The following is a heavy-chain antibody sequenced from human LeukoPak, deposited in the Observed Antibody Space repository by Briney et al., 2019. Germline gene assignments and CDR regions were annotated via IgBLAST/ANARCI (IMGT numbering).Heavy chain of an antibody. CDR3: ARATSYSSSWCDEGYYFDY. CDR1: GFTFSSYW. J-gene: IGHJ4*02. V-gene: IGHV3-7*01. CDR2: IEQDGSEK. Sequence: PGGSLRLSCAASGFTFSSYWMSWVRQAPGKGLEWVANIEQDGSEKYYVDSVKGRFTISRDNAKNSLYLQMNSLRAEDTAVYYCARATSYSSSWCDEGYYFDYWGQGTLVTVSS. D-gene: IGHD6-13*01.